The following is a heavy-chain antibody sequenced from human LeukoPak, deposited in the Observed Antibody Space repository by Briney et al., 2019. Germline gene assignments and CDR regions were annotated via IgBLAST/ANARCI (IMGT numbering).Heavy chain of an antibody. CDR1: GFTFDDYA. CDR3: ARGSASYAYMDV. J-gene: IGHJ6*03. Sequence: GGSLRLSCAASGFTFDDYAMHWVRQAPGKDLEWVSGISWNSGSIGYADSVKGRFTICRDNAKNSLYLQMNSLRAEDTAVYYCARGSASYAYMDVWGKGTTVTVSS. CDR2: ISWNSGSI. V-gene: IGHV3-9*01. D-gene: IGHD1-26*01.